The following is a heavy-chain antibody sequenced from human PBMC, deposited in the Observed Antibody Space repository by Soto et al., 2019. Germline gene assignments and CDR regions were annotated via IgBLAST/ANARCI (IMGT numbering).Heavy chain of an antibody. J-gene: IGHJ1*01. CDR2: ISSSSSYI. CDR3: ASYYYDSSGYGEYFQH. D-gene: IGHD3-22*01. CDR1: GFTFSSYS. V-gene: IGHV3-21*01. Sequence: SLRLSCAASGFTFSSYSMNWVRQAPGKGLEWVSSISSSSSYIYYADSVKGRFTISRDNAKNSLYLQMNSLRAEDTAVYYCASYYYDSSGYGEYFQHWGQGTLVTVSS.